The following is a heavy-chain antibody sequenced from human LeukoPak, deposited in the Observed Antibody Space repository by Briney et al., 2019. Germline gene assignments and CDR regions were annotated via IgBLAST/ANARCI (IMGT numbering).Heavy chain of an antibody. Sequence: SETLSLTCTVSGGSISSGSYYWSWIRQPAGQGLEWIGRIYTSGSTNYNPSLKSRVTISVDTSKNQFSLKLSSVTAADTAVYYCARDRPFIVGAWRGHFDYWGQGTLVTVSS. CDR2: IYTSGST. V-gene: IGHV4-61*02. D-gene: IGHD1-26*01. J-gene: IGHJ4*02. CDR1: GGSISSGSYY. CDR3: ARDRPFIVGAWRGHFDY.